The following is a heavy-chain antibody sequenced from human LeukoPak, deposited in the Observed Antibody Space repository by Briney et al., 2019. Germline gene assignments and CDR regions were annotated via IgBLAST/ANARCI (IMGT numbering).Heavy chain of an antibody. D-gene: IGHD3-22*01. Sequence: GGSLRLSCAASGFTVSTNYTIWVRQAPGKGLDWVSVLYSDGTTYYADSVKGRFIISRDNSRNTLSLQMHSLRAEDTAVYYCARRENNGYYLSWGQGTLVTVSS. J-gene: IGHJ5*02. CDR3: ARRENNGYYLS. CDR1: GFTVSTNY. CDR2: LYSDGTT. V-gene: IGHV3-53*01.